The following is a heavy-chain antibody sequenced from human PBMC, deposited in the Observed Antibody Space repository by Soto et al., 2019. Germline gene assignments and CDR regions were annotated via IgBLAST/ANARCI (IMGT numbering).Heavy chain of an antibody. V-gene: IGHV1-69*08. Sequence: QVQLVQSGAEVKKPGSSVRVSCRSSGDTFSSYIVNWLRLAPGRGLEWMGRVIPVLTTTDYAQNFRGRVTIRGDTPTNTVYLDLISLRSDDTAVYYCARRRYCGYDCYHKHYYGMDVWGQGSLVTVAS. CDR2: VIPVLTTT. CDR3: ARRRYCGYDCYHKHYYGMDV. D-gene: IGHD2-21*02. CDR1: GDTFSSYI. J-gene: IGHJ6*02.